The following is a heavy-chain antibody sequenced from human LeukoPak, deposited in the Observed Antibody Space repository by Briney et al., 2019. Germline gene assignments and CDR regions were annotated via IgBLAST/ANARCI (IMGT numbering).Heavy chain of an antibody. D-gene: IGHD5-24*01. Sequence: ASVKVSCKASGYTFTSYYINWVRQAPGHGLEWMGILNPSSGGTVYAQKFQGRVTMTRDTSTSTVYMELSSLESADTAVYYCAIRRGWQQSDYWGQGTLVTVSS. CDR3: AIRRGWQQSDY. J-gene: IGHJ4*02. CDR2: LNPSSGGT. V-gene: IGHV1-46*01. CDR1: GYTFTSYY.